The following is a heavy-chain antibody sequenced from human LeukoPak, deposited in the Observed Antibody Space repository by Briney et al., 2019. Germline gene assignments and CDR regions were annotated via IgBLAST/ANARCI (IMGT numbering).Heavy chain of an antibody. CDR3: AKTNRGGIGQCLDY. D-gene: IGHD3-10*01. J-gene: IGHJ4*02. Sequence: PGGSLRLSCAASGSPFRTYAMTWVRQPPGKDPNWVSEISGSGGSTYYADSVKGRFTISRDNSKNILYLQLNSLSPEDTAVYYCAKTNRGGIGQCLDYWGQGTLVTVSS. CDR1: GSPFRTYA. CDR2: ISGSGGST. V-gene: IGHV3-23*01.